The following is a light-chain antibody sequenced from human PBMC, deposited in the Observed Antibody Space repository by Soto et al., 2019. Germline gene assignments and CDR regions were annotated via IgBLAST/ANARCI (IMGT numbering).Light chain of an antibody. J-gene: IGKJ2*02. CDR2: GSS. Sequence: EIVLTQSPGTLSLSPGDRATLYCRASQSVDNYLAWYQQKSGQAPRLLVYGSSIRATGIPARFSGSGSGTDFTLTISSLEPEDFAVYYCQQRREWPRTFGQGTKVDIK. CDR3: QQRREWPRT. V-gene: IGKV3-11*01. CDR1: QSVDNY.